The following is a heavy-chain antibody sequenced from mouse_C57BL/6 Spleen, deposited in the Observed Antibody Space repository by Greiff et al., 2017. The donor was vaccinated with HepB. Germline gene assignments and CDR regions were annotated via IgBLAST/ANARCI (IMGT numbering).Heavy chain of an antibody. D-gene: IGHD2-9*01. V-gene: IGHV5-4*01. CDR2: ISDGGSYT. J-gene: IGHJ3*01. Sequence: EVQLVESGGGLVKPGGSLKLSCAASGFTFSSYAMSWVRQTPEKRLEWVATISDGGSYTYYPDNVKGRFTISRDNAKNNLYLQMSHLKSEDTAMYYCARSPTMVTTSWFAYWGQGTLVTVSA. CDR1: GFTFSSYA. CDR3: ARSPTMVTTSWFAY.